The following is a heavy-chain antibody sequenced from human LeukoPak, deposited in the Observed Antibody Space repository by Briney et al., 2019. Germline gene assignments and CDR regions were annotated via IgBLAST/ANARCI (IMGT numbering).Heavy chain of an antibody. V-gene: IGHV1-2*02. CDR2: INPNSGGT. J-gene: IGHJ4*02. CDR1: GYTFTGYY. D-gene: IGHD4-4*01. Sequence: ASVKVSCKASGYTFTGYYMHWVRQAPGQGLEWMGWINPNSGGTNYAQKFQGRVTMTRDTSISTAYMELSRLRSDDTAVYYCARVGNAVTTPYFDHWGQGTLVTVSS. CDR3: ARVGNAVTTPYFDH.